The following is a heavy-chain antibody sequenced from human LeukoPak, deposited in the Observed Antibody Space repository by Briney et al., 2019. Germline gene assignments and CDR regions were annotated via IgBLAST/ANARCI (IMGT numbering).Heavy chain of an antibody. CDR1: SRSLNTNF. J-gene: IGHJ4*02. Sequence: SETMSLTSTVSSRSLNTNFWSWVRQPDGEGLQWKGRIYSSGSTTYSPSLMRRATMSVDTPKNQFSLNLSSVTAADTAVYYCARWGAWSPVGFDHWGQGTLVTVSS. D-gene: IGHD3-16*01. CDR3: ARWGAWSPVGFDH. V-gene: IGHV4-4*07. CDR2: IYSSGST.